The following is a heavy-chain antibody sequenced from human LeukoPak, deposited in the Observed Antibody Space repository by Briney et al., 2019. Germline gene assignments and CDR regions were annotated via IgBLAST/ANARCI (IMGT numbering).Heavy chain of an antibody. Sequence: SETLSLTCTVSGYSISSGYYWGWIRQPPGKGLEWIGSIYHSGSTYYNPSLKSRVTISVDTSKNQFSLKLSSVTAADTAVYYCARVGIAVAGEGGYFDYWGQGTLVTVSS. CDR2: IYHSGST. J-gene: IGHJ4*02. CDR1: GYSISSGYY. V-gene: IGHV4-38-2*02. CDR3: ARVGIAVAGEGGYFDY. D-gene: IGHD6-19*01.